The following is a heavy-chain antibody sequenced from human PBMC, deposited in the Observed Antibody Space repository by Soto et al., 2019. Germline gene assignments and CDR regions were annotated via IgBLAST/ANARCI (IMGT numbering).Heavy chain of an antibody. Sequence: PSETLSLTCTVSGGSISSSSYYWSWIRQPPGKGLEWIGYIYYSGSTNYNPSLKSRVTISVDTSKNQFSLKLSSVTAADTAVYYCARVEFGGRIAVAGPSNDNWFDPWGQGTLVTVSS. CDR3: ARVEFGGRIAVAGPSNDNWFDP. CDR1: GGSISSSSYY. J-gene: IGHJ5*02. V-gene: IGHV4-61*01. CDR2: IYYSGST. D-gene: IGHD6-19*01.